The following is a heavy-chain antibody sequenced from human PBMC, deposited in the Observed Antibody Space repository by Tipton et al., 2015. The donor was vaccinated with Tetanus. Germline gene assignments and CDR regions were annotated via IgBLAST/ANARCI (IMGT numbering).Heavy chain of an antibody. J-gene: IGHJ5*02. V-gene: IGHV4-59*08. D-gene: IGHD3-3*01. CDR3: ASSHYDFWSGYLNWFDP. CDR2: IYFNGST. Sequence: TLSLTCTVSGGSISSYYWSWIRQPPGKGLEWIGYIYFNGSTNYNPSLKSRVTISVDRSKNQFSLKLSSVTAADTAVYYCASSHYDFWSGYLNWFDPWGQGTLVTVSS. CDR1: GGSISSYY.